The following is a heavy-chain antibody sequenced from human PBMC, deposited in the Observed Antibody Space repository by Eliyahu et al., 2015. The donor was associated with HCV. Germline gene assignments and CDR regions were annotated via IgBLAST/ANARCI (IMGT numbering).Heavy chain of an antibody. Sequence: QLQLQXSGPGLVKPSETLSLTCTVSGXSXXSSXYYWGWIRQHPGKGLEWIGNIYYSGSTYYNPSLKSRVTISVDTSKNQFSLRLSSVTAADTAVYYCASSPQYTAPLTYYGMDVWGQGTTVTVSS. D-gene: IGHD5-18*01. CDR2: IYYSGST. V-gene: IGHV4-39*01. CDR3: ASSPQYTAPLTYYGMDV. J-gene: IGHJ6*02. CDR1: GXSXXSSXYY.